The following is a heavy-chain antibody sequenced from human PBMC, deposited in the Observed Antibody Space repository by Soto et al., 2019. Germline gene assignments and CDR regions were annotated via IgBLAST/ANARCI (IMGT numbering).Heavy chain of an antibody. V-gene: IGHV1-46*01. CDR2: FNPTSGST. J-gene: IGHJ4*02. CDR3: ARDLAAGDY. CDR1: GYTFINYY. Sequence: QVQLVQSGAEVKKPGASVKLSCKASGYTFINYYIHWVRQAPGQGLEWMGIFNPTSGSTNYAQKFQGRVTLTMDTSTRTVYMEPSSLRFDDTAVYYCARDLAAGDYWGQRTLVTVSS. D-gene: IGHD6-13*01.